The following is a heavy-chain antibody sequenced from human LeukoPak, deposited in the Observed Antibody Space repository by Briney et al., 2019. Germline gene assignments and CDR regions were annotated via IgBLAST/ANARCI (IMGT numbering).Heavy chain of an antibody. CDR1: GFTFSRYW. J-gene: IGHJ4*02. V-gene: IGHV3-74*01. CDR2: INSDGSST. CDR3: ARGRYLDF. Sequence: GGSLRLSCVAFGFTFSRYWMHWVRQAPGKGLVWVARINSDGSSTTYADSVKGRFTISRDNAKNMLYLQMSSLRAEDTAVYYCARGRYLDFWGQGTLVTVSS.